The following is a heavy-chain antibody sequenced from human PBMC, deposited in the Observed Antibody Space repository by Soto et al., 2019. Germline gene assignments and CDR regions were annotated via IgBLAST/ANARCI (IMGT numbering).Heavy chain of an antibody. Sequence: QVQLVESGGGVVQPGRSLRLSCAASGFTFSTYGMYWVRQAPGKGLEWVAVISDDGNSKYYADSVKGRFTISRDNSENTVYLQMNSLRLEDTAVYYCAKDQTHAFDIWGQGTMVTVSS. J-gene: IGHJ3*02. CDR3: AKDQTHAFDI. CDR2: ISDDGNSK. CDR1: GFTFSTYG. V-gene: IGHV3-30*18.